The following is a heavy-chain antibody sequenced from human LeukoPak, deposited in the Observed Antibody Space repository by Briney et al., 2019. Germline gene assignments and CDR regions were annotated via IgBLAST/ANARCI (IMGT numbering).Heavy chain of an antibody. Sequence: GGSLRLSCVASGLTFSSYAMNWVRQAPGKGLEWVSLISGSGGNTYYADSVKGRFTISRDNSKNTLYLQMNSLRAEDTALYSCFGGSGYNSDYWGQGTLVTVSP. CDR3: FGGSGYNSDY. CDR2: ISGSGGNT. J-gene: IGHJ4*02. CDR1: GLTFSSYA. D-gene: IGHD3-22*01. V-gene: IGHV3-23*01.